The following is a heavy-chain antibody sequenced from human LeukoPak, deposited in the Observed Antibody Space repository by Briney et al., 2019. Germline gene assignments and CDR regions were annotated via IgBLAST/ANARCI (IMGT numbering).Heavy chain of an antibody. CDR3: ARGGSGSFADY. D-gene: IGHD3-10*01. J-gene: IGHJ4*02. CDR1: GFTFSSYS. CDR2: ISSSSSSYI. Sequence: GGSLRLSCAASGFTFSSYSMNWVRQAPGKGLEWVSSISSSSSSYIYYADSVKGRFTISRDNAKNSLYLQVNSLRAEDTAVYYCARGGSGSFADYWGQGTLVTVSS. V-gene: IGHV3-21*01.